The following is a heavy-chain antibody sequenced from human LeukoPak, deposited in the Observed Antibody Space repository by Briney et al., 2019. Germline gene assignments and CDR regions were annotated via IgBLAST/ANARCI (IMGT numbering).Heavy chain of an antibody. J-gene: IGHJ6*03. CDR2: IYCSGST. D-gene: IGHD3-22*01. CDR1: GGSFSSYY. CDR3: ARTLSSGYPDYFYYMDV. V-gene: IGHV4-59*01. Sequence: SETLSLTCTVSGGSFSSYYWSWIRQPPGKGLEWIGSIYCSGSTNYNPALKSRVTISVDTSKNQFSLKLSSVTAADTAVYYCARTLSSGYPDYFYYMDVWGKGTTVTVSS.